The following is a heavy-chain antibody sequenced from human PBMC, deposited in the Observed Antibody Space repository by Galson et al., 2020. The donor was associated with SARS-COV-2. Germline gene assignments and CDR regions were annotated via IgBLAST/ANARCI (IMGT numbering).Heavy chain of an antibody. Sequence: GGSLRLSCAASGFTFSSYDMHWVRQATGKGLEWVSAIGTAGDTYYPGSVKGRVTISRENAKNSLYLQMNSLRAGDTAVYYCARGMSDFWSGYYYYYMDVWGKGTTVTVSS. CDR3: ARGMSDFWSGYYYYYMDV. V-gene: IGHV3-13*01. D-gene: IGHD3-3*01. CDR2: IGTAGDT. J-gene: IGHJ6*03. CDR1: GFTFSSYD.